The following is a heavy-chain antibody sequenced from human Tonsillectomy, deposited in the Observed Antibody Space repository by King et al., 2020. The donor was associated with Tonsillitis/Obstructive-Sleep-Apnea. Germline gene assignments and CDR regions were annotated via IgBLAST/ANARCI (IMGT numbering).Heavy chain of an antibody. D-gene: IGHD3-16*01. Sequence: VQLVESGGGVVQPGRSLRLSCAASGFTFSSYDIHWVRQAPGKGLDWVALISYDGGNKYYADSVKGRFTISRDNSKNKLYLEMNSLRAEHTAVYYCAKDVGSYYYYGLDVWRHGTTVTVSS. V-gene: IGHV3-30*18. J-gene: IGHJ6*02. CDR2: ISYDGGNK. CDR3: AKDVGSYYYYGLDV. CDR1: GFTFSSYD.